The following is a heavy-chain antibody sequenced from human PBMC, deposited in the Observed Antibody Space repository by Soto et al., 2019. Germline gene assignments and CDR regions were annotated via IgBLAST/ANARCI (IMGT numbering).Heavy chain of an antibody. Sequence: GESLKISCKTSGYQFGIHWIAWVRQMPGKALEWMGAIYPDHSDTRYSPSFQGQVTISVDKSTDTAYLQWDSLKASDTAVYYCARGHIVVVPTVGWFDPWGQGTLVTVSS. J-gene: IGHJ5*02. D-gene: IGHD2-2*01. V-gene: IGHV5-51*01. CDR2: IYPDHSDT. CDR3: ARGHIVVVPTVGWFDP. CDR1: GYQFGIHW.